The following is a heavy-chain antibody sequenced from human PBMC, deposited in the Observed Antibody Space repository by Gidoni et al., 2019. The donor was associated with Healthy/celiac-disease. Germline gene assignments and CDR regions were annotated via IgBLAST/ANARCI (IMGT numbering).Heavy chain of an antibody. D-gene: IGHD2-2*01. CDR1: GGSFSGYY. CDR3: ARRGRRGYCSSTSCYEAGYYYYYYMDV. V-gene: IGHV4-34*01. J-gene: IGHJ6*03. Sequence: QVQLQQWGAGLLKPSETLSLTCAVYGGSFSGYYWSWIRQPPGKGREWIGELNHSGSTNYNPSLKSRVTISVDTSKNQFYLKLSSETAADTAVYYCARRGRRGYCSSTSCYEAGYYYYYYMDVWGKGTTVTVSS. CDR2: LNHSGST.